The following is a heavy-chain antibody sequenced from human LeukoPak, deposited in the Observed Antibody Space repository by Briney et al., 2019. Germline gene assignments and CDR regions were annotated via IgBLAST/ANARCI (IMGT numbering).Heavy chain of an antibody. Sequence: SETLSLTCAVYGGSFSGYYWIWIRQPPGKGLEWIGEIHHSGSTNYNPSLKSRVTISVDTSKNQFSLKLSSVTAADTAVYYCARDYVAFDIWGQGTMVTVSS. D-gene: IGHD3-16*01. CDR2: IHHSGST. CDR3: ARDYVAFDI. V-gene: IGHV4-34*01. J-gene: IGHJ3*02. CDR1: GGSFSGYY.